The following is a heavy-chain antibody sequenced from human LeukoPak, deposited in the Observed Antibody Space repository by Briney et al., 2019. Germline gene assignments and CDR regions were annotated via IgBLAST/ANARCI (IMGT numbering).Heavy chain of an antibody. J-gene: IGHJ3*02. D-gene: IGHD5-18*01. CDR1: GFTFSSYS. CDR3: ARVANIAVVHAFDI. V-gene: IGHV3-21*01. Sequence: PGGSLRLSCAASGFTFSSYSMNWVRQAPGKGLEWVSSISSTSSYIYYADSVKGRFTISRDNAKNSLYLQMNSLRAEDTAVYYCARVANIAVVHAFDIWGQGTMVTVSS. CDR2: ISSTSSYI.